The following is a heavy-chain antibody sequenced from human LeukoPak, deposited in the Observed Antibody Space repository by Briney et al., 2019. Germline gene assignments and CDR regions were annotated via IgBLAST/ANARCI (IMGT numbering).Heavy chain of an antibody. J-gene: IGHJ6*02. CDR1: GFTFSSYT. Sequence: KSGGSLRLSCAASGFTFSSYTMNWVRQAPGKGLEWVSSISYSSSYIDYADSVKGRFTISRDNAKNSLYLQMNSLRAEDTAVYYCASNKRGSPRLDGMDVWGQGTTVTVSS. CDR3: ASNKRGSPRLDGMDV. V-gene: IGHV3-21*01. D-gene: IGHD1/OR15-1a*01. CDR2: ISYSSSYI.